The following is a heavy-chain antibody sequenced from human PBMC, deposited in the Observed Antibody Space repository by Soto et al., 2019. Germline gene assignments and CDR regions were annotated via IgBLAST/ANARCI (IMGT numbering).Heavy chain of an antibody. CDR2: IYYSGST. CDR3: ARHDYGDHFDY. J-gene: IGHJ4*02. D-gene: IGHD4-17*01. CDR1: GVSISRGAYY. Sequence: PSETLSLTCSVSGVSISRGAYYWSWIRQHPGKGLEWIGYIYYSGSTNYNPSLKSRVTISVDTSKNQFSLKLSSVTAADTAVYYCARHDYGDHFDYWGQGTLVTVSS. V-gene: IGHV4-61*08.